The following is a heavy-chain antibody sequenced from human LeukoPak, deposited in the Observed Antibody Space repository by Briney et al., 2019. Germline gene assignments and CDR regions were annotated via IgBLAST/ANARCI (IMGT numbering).Heavy chain of an antibody. CDR1: GGSISSGDYY. CDR3: AIKNSGLFDY. D-gene: IGHD3/OR15-3a*01. Sequence: SETLSLTCTVSGGSISSGDYYWSWIRQPPGKGLEWIGEINHSGSTNYNPSLKSRVTISVDTSKNQFSLKLSSVTAADTAVYYCAIKNSGLFDYWGQGTLVTVSS. V-gene: IGHV4-39*07. CDR2: INHSGST. J-gene: IGHJ4*02.